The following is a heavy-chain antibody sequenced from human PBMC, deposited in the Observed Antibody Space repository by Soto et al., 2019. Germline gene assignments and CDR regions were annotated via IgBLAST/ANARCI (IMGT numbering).Heavy chain of an antibody. Sequence: QVQLVQSGAEVKKPGSSVKVSCKASGGTFSSYAISWVRQAPGQGLEWMGGISPISETTNYAQKFQGRVTITADESKSTAYMELSSLRSEDTAVYYCARSQGSSTSLEFYYYYYYGMDVWGQGTTVTVSS. CDR1: GGTFSSYA. D-gene: IGHD2-2*01. V-gene: IGHV1-69*01. CDR3: ARSQGSSTSLEFYYYYYYGMDV. J-gene: IGHJ6*02. CDR2: ISPISETT.